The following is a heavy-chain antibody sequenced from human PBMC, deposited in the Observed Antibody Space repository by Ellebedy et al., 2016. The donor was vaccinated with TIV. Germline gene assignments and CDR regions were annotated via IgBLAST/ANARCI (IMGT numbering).Heavy chain of an antibody. CDR3: ARDSRVTTSYYYYGMDV. J-gene: IGHJ6*02. Sequence: GGSLRLSCAASRFTFSGYYMSWVRQAPGKGLEWVSSISSSSSYIYYADSVKGRFTISRDNAKNSLYLQMNSLRAEDTAVYYCARDSRVTTSYYYYGMDVWGQGTTVTVSS. CDR1: RFTFSGYY. D-gene: IGHD4-17*01. CDR2: ISSSSSYI. V-gene: IGHV3-21*01.